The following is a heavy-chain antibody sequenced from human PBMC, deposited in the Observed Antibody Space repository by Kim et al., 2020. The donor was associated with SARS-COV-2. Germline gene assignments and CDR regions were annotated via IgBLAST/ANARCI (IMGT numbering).Heavy chain of an antibody. CDR2: ITYSGATT. CDR1: GLTFSTYA. V-gene: IGHV3-23*01. CDR3: AKAMITVTTGDY. Sequence: GGSLRLSCAASGLTFSTYAMSWVRQAPGKGLEWLSTITYSGATTYYADSVKGRFTISRDNSKNTLYLQMNSLRAEDTAVYYCAKAMITVTTGDYWGQGTL. J-gene: IGHJ4*02. D-gene: IGHD4-17*01.